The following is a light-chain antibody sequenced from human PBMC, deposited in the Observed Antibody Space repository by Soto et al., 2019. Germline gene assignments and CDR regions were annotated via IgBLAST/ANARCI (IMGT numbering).Light chain of an antibody. V-gene: IGKV2-28*01. CDR1: QSLLHSNGYNY. CDR2: LAS. CDR3: MQLLHPPLT. Sequence: VMTQSPLSLPFTPGEPASISCRSSQSLLHSNGYNYLAWFLQKAGQSPQLLIYLASSRASGVPDRFSGSGSGTDFTLEISSVEAEDVGIYYCMQLLHPPLTFGGGGKVDI. J-gene: IGKJ4*01.